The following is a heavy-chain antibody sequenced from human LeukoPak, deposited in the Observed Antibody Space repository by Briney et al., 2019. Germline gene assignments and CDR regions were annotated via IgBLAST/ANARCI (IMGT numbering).Heavy chain of an antibody. CDR2: ISSSSSTI. CDR3: ARDRVTKQAPPGY. CDR1: GFTFSSYS. J-gene: IGHJ4*02. D-gene: IGHD2-8*01. Sequence: GGSLRLSCAASGFTFSSYSMNWVRQAPGKGLEWVSYISSSSSTIYYADSVKGRFTISRDNAKNSLYLQMNSLRADDTAVYYCARDRVTKQAPPGYWGQGTLVTVSS. V-gene: IGHV3-48*04.